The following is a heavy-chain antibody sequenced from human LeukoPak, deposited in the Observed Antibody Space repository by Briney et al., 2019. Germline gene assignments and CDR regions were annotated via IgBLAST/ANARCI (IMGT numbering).Heavy chain of an antibody. CDR1: GFTFRNYG. Sequence: GGSLRLSCAASGFTFRNYGMNWVRQAPGKGLEWVTIIWYDGSNKYYADSVKGRFIISRDNSKNMLYLQMNSLRAEDTAVYYCAKGISIYSYFDNWGQGTLVTVSS. D-gene: IGHD3-16*02. J-gene: IGHJ4*02. CDR2: IWYDGSNK. CDR3: AKGISIYSYFDN. V-gene: IGHV3-33*06.